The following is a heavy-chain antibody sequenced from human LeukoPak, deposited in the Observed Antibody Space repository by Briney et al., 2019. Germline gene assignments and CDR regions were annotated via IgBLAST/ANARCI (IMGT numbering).Heavy chain of an antibody. Sequence: GGSLRLSCAASGFIFNNYWISWVRQAPGEGLEWVANIKQDGSEKYYVDSVEGRFTISRDNAKNSLYLQMNSLRAEDTAVYYCARQCRYCSGDNCYQRTFDYWGQGTLVTVSS. CDR1: GFIFNNYW. D-gene: IGHD2-15*01. J-gene: IGHJ4*02. V-gene: IGHV3-7*01. CDR2: IKQDGSEK. CDR3: ARQCRYCSGDNCYQRTFDY.